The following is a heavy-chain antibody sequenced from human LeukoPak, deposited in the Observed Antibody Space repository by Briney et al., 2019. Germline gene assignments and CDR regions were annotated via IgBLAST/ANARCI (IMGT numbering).Heavy chain of an antibody. D-gene: IGHD3-3*01. CDR2: ISGSGGST. CDR3: AKDQYDFWSGYWFDP. Sequence: GGSLRLSCAASGFTFSSYAMSWVRQAPGKGLEWVSAISGSGGSTYYADSVKGRFTISRDNSKNTLYLQMNSLRAEDTAVYYCAKDQYDFWSGYWFDPWGQGTLVTVSS. J-gene: IGHJ5*02. CDR1: GFTFSSYA. V-gene: IGHV3-23*01.